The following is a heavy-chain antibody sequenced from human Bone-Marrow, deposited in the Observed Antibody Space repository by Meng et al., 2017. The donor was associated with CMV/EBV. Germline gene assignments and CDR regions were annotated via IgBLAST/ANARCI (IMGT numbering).Heavy chain of an antibody. J-gene: IGHJ5*02. CDR2: ISDSGSS. Sequence: SETLSLTCAVHGGSFSGYYWSWIRQPPGKGLQWIGEISDSGSSNYNPSLKSRVTISVDTSKNQFSLKLSSVTAADTAVYYCAREGIAAAAFFDPWGQGTLVTVSS. CDR1: GGSFSGYY. CDR3: AREGIAAAAFFDP. V-gene: IGHV4-34*01. D-gene: IGHD6-13*01.